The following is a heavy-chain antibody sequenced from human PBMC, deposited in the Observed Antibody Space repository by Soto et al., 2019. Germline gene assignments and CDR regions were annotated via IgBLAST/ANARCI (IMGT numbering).Heavy chain of an antibody. CDR3: STDIGVYGLDF. J-gene: IGHJ6*02. CDR2: IKSKTDGGTT. D-gene: IGHD3-10*01. V-gene: IGHV3-15*01. CDR1: AFSFTNAW. Sequence: EVQLVESGGGLVKPGGSLRLSCAASAFSFTNAWMTWVRQAPGKGLEWLGRIKSKTDGGTTDYAAPVKGRFTISRDDSQSTLYLQMNSLRTEDTARYYCSTDIGVYGLDFWGQETTVTVSS.